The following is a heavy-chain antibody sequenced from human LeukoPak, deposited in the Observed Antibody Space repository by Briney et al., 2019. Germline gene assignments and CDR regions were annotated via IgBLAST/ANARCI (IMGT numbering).Heavy chain of an antibody. CDR2: IYYSGST. CDR1: GGSLSNYY. D-gene: IGHD4-17*01. CDR3: AIRYHYGVKAFDI. V-gene: IGHV4-59*08. Sequence: PSETLSLTCTVSGGSLSNYYWSWIRPPPGKGLEWIGYIYYSGSTNYNPSLKSRVTISVDTSKNQFSLKLSSVTAADTAVYYCAIRYHYGVKAFDIWGQGTMVTVSS. J-gene: IGHJ3*02.